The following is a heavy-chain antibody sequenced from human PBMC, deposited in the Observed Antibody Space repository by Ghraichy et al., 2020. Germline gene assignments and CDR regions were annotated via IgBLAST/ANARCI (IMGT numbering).Heavy chain of an antibody. Sequence: GALRLSCAASGFTFSSYSMNWVRQAPGKGLEWVSSISSSSSYIYYADSVKGRFTISRDNAKNSLYLQMNSLRAEDTAVYYCARDPSAEGALHPYYYYYYGMDVWGQGTTVTVSS. V-gene: IGHV3-21*01. CDR1: GFTFSSYS. J-gene: IGHJ6*02. CDR2: ISSSSSYI. D-gene: IGHD3-16*01. CDR3: ARDPSAEGALHPYYYYYYGMDV.